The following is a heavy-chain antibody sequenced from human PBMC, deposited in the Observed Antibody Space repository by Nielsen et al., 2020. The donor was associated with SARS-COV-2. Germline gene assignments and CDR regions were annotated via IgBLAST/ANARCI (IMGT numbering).Heavy chain of an antibody. CDR1: GGSISSGGYY. Sequence: SETLSLTCTVSGGSISSGGYYWTWIRQYPGKGLEWIGYISYSGTTYYSPSLKSRLNMSLDTSKNQFSLKLTSVTAADTAVYYCARDIVVDSSYYYGMDVWGQGTTVTVSS. J-gene: IGHJ6*02. CDR2: ISYSGTT. D-gene: IGHD2-2*01. CDR3: ARDIVVDSSYYYGMDV. V-gene: IGHV4-31*03.